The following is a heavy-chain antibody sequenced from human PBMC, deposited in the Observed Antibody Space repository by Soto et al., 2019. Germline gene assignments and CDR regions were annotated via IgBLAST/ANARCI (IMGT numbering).Heavy chain of an antibody. CDR3: ARVHSRLRFLEWLPSPIEYYFDY. V-gene: IGHV1-8*01. D-gene: IGHD3-3*01. Sequence: ASVKVSCKASGYTFTSYDINWVRQATGQGLEWMGWMNPNSGNTGYAQKFQGRVTMTRNTSISTAYMGLSSLRSEDTAVYYCARVHSRLRFLEWLPSPIEYYFDYWGQGTLVTVSS. CDR2: MNPNSGNT. CDR1: GYTFTSYD. J-gene: IGHJ4*02.